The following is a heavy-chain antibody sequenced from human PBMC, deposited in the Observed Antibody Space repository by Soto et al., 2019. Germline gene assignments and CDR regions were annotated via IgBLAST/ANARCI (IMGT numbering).Heavy chain of an antibody. J-gene: IGHJ6*02. D-gene: IGHD6-13*01. CDR3: ARGAAGTSDYYYYGMDV. V-gene: IGHV1-69*13. Sequence: ASVKVSCKASGGTFSSYAISWVRQAPGQGLEWMGGIIPIFGTANYAQKFQGRVTITADESTSTAYMELSSLRSEDTAVYYCARGAAGTSDYYYYGMDVWGQGTTVTVSS. CDR1: GGTFSSYA. CDR2: IIPIFGTA.